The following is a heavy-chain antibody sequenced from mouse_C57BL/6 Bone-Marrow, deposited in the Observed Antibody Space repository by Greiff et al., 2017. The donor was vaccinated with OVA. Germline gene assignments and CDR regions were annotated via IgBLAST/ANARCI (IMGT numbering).Heavy chain of an antibody. Sequence: QVQLKQSGAELVKPGASVKMSCKASGYTFTSYWITWVKQRPGQGLEWIGDIYPGSGSTNYNEKFKSKATLTVDTSSSTAYMQLSSLTSEDSAVYYCARTTAVAEAMDYWGQGTSVTVSS. CDR1: GYTFTSYW. CDR2: IYPGSGST. D-gene: IGHD1-1*01. CDR3: ARTTAVAEAMDY. J-gene: IGHJ4*01. V-gene: IGHV1-55*01.